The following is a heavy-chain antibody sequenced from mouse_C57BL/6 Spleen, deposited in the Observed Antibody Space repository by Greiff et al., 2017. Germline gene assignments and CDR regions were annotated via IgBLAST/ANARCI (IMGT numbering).Heavy chain of an antibody. D-gene: IGHD2-1*01. CDR2: INPNNGGT. CDR3: ARGSDYGNYEGY. V-gene: IGHV1-26*01. Sequence: VQLQQSGPELVKPGASVKISCKASGYTFTDYYMNWVKQSHGKSLEWIGDINPNNGGTSYNQKFKGKATFTVDKSSSTAYMELRSLTSEDSAVYYCARGSDYGNYEGYWGQGTTLTVSS. J-gene: IGHJ2*01. CDR1: GYTFTDYY.